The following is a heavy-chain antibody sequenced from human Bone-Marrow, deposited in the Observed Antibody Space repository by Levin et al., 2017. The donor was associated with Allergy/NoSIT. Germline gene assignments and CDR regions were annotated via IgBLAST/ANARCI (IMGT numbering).Heavy chain of an antibody. CDR3: AHIEGGGQIGS. D-gene: IGHD2-15*01. Sequence: PGGSLRLSCSISDGSFSGYYWGWIRQPPGRGLEWIGEVNQRGSTNYNSSLKSRITISLDTSKRQFSLRMTSVTAADTATYSCAHIEGGGQIGSWGQGTLVTVSS. CDR2: VNQRGST. V-gene: IGHV4-34*01. CDR1: DGSFSGYY. J-gene: IGHJ4*02.